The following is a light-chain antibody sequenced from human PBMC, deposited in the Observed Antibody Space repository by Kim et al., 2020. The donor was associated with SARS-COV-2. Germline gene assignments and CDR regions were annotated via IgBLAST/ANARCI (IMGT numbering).Light chain of an antibody. CDR2: GKN. V-gene: IGLV3-19*01. J-gene: IGLJ3*02. CDR3: NSRDSSGNHWV. CDR1: SLSSYY. Sequence: LVQTVSITCQGDSLSSYYASWYQQKPGQAPVLVIYGKNNRPSGIPDRFSGSSSGNTASLTITGAQAEDEADYYCNSRDSSGNHWVFGGGTKLTVL.